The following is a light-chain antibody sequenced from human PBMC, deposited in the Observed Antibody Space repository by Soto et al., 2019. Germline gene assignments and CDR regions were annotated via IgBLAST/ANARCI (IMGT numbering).Light chain of an antibody. CDR3: PAWDRTAPVV. CDR1: KLGERY. CDR2: QDT. Sequence: SYELNQPPSVSVSPGQTATISCSGDKLGERYVCWYQQKPGQSPVLVLYQDTKRPSGIPERFSGSNSGNTAALTISGTQAMDEADYYCPAWDRTAPVVFGGGTKPTVL. J-gene: IGLJ2*01. V-gene: IGLV3-1*01.